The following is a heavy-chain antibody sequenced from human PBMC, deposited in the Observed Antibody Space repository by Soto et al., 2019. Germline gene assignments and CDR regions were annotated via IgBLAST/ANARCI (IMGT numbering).Heavy chain of an antibody. J-gene: IGHJ6*02. CDR3: ARGDIVVVPAALYYYYGMDV. CDR2: INPSGGST. D-gene: IGHD2-2*01. CDR1: GYTFTSYY. V-gene: IGHV1-46*01. Sequence: QVQLVQSGAEVKKPGASVKVSCKASGYTFTSYYMHWVRQAPGQGLEWMGIINPSGGSTSYAQKFQGRVTLTRDTSTSTVYMELSSLRSEDTAVYYCARGDIVVVPAALYYYYGMDVRGQGTTVTVSS.